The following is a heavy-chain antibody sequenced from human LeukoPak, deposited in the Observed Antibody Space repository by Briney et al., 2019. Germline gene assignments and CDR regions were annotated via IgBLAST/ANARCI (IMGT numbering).Heavy chain of an antibody. V-gene: IGHV3-33*06. J-gene: IGHJ4*02. Sequence: GGSLRLSCAASGFTFSSYGMHWVRQAPGKGLEWVAVIWYDGSNKYYADSVKGRFTISRDNSKNTLYLQMNSLRAEDTAVYYCAKGLNGGYFDYWGQGTLVTVSS. CDR1: GFTFSSYG. D-gene: IGHD4-23*01. CDR2: IWYDGSNK. CDR3: AKGLNGGYFDY.